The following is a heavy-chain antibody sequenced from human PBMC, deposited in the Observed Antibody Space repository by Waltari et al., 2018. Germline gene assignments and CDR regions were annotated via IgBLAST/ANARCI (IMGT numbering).Heavy chain of an antibody. V-gene: IGHV3-21*01. CDR2: ISRSSSYI. Sequence: EVQLVESGGGLVKPGGSLRLSCAASGLSFCSYSMNWVRQAQGKGLEWVSSISRSSSYIYYEDSVKGRLTISRDNAKNSLYLQMNSLRAEDTAVYYCASRVSGYLNYWGQGTLVTVS. CDR1: GLSFCSYS. J-gene: IGHJ4*02. CDR3: ASRVSGYLNY. D-gene: IGHD3-22*01.